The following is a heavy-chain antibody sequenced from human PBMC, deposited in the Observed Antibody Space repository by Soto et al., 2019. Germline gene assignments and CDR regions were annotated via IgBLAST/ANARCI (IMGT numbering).Heavy chain of an antibody. J-gene: IGHJ4*02. Sequence: QVQLVQSGAEVKKPGSSVRVSCKAPEGTFTNYSISWVRQAPGQGLEWMGKIIPILGIQKHAQKFQGRITIIADKSTSTAYMDLTSLRSDDTAVYFCARAGYTGSYHKYWGRRTLVTVSS. CDR2: IIPILGIQ. CDR3: ARAGYTGSYHKY. CDR1: EGTFTNYS. D-gene: IGHD3-10*01. V-gene: IGHV1-69*02.